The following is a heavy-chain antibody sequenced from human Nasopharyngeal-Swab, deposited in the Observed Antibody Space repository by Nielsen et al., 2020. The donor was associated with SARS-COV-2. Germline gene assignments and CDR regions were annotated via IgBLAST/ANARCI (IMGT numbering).Heavy chain of an antibody. D-gene: IGHD6-19*01. V-gene: IGHV1-69*06. J-gene: IGHJ4*02. Sequence: WVRQAPGQGLEWMGGIIPIFGTANYAQKFQGRVTITADKSTSTAYMELSSLRSEDTAVYYCARDGGASPDHSSGWYEEDYFDYWGQGTLVTVSS. CDR3: ARDGGASPDHSSGWYEEDYFDY. CDR2: IIPIFGTA.